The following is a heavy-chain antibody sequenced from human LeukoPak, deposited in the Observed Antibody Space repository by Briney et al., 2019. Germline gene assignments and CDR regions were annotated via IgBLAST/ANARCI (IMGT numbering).Heavy chain of an antibody. CDR2: INPNNGGT. CDR1: EYTFTDYY. CDR3: AVLQVVVTTYFDY. D-gene: IGHD2-15*01. J-gene: IGHJ4*02. V-gene: IGHV1-2*02. Sequence: ASVKVSCKASEYTFTDYYIHWVRQAPGQGLEWMGWINPNNGGTSYAQNFQGRVTMTRDTSISTAYMELSRLSSDDTAVYYCAVLQVVVTTYFDYWGQGTLVTVSS.